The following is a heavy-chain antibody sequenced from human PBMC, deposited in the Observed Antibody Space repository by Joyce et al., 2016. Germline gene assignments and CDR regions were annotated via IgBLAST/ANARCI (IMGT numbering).Heavy chain of an antibody. V-gene: IGHV1-2*02. D-gene: IGHD2-2*01. CDR2: INRNSGGT. Sequence: QVQLVQSGAEVKKPGASVKVSCKASGYTFTDYYIHWVRQAPGQGLEWMGGINRNSGGTEYPQKFRGRVTMTRDTSIRTAYMELTGLRSDDTAVYYCARGDLRTSSPLFWYFALWGRGTLVTVSS. CDR1: GYTFTDYY. CDR3: ARGDLRTSSPLFWYFAL. J-gene: IGHJ2*01.